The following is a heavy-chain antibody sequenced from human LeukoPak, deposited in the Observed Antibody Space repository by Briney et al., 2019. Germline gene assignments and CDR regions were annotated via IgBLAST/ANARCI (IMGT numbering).Heavy chain of an antibody. J-gene: IGHJ3*02. CDR3: TRHTPGDAFEI. CDR2: IRSKANSYAT. D-gene: IGHD3-16*01. Sequence: GGSLRLSCAASGFTFSGSAMHWVRQASGKGLEWVGRIRSKANSYATAYAASVKGRFTISRDDSKNTAYLQMNSLKTEDMAVYYCTRHTPGDAFEIWGQGTMVTVSS. CDR1: GFTFSGSA. V-gene: IGHV3-73*01.